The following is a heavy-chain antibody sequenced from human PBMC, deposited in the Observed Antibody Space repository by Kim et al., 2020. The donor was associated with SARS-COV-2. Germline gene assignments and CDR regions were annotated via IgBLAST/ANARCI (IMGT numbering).Heavy chain of an antibody. CDR2: INTNTGNP. J-gene: IGHJ5*02. V-gene: IGHV7-4-1*02. CDR3: ARDLVAGYDILTGYYRNWFDP. Sequence: ASVKVSCKASGYTFTSYAINWVRQAPGQGLEWMGWINTNTGNPTYAQGFTGRVVFSLDTSASTAYLQISSLKAEDTAVYYCARDLVAGYDILTGYYRNWFDPWGQGTLVTVSS. D-gene: IGHD3-9*01. CDR1: GYTFTSYA.